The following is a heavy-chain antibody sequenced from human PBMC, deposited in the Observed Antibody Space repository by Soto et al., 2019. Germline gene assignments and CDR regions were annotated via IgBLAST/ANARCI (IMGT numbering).Heavy chain of an antibody. CDR3: ARGSSIAAPSYFDY. CDR1: GYTFTSYA. CDR2: INAGNGNT. V-gene: IGHV1-3*01. Sequence: QVQLVQSGAEVKKPGASVKVSCKASGYTFTSYAMHWVRQAPGQRLEWMGWINAGNGNTKYSQKFQGRVTITRDTSASTAYMELSSLRSEDTAVYYCARGSSIAAPSYFDYWGQGTLVTVSS. D-gene: IGHD6-6*01. J-gene: IGHJ4*02.